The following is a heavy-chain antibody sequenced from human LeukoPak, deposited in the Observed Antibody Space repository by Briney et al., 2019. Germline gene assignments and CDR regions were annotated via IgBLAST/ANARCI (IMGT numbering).Heavy chain of an antibody. CDR3: ARVLRSPDAFDY. CDR1: GFTFSSYG. J-gene: IGHJ4*02. V-gene: IGHV3-23*01. Sequence: GGSLRLSCAASGFTFSSYGMSWVRQAPGKGLEWVSAISGSGGSTYYADSVKGRFTISRDNAKNTLSLQMNSLKAEDTAVYYCARVLRSPDAFDYWGQGTLVTVPS. D-gene: IGHD3-16*01. CDR2: ISGSGGST.